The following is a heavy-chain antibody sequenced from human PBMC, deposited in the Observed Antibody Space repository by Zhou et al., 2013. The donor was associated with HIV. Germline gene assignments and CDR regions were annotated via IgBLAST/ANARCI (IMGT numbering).Heavy chain of an antibody. J-gene: IGHJ6*02. Sequence: QVQLVQSGAEVKKPGASVKVSCKASGYTFINYDINWVRQATGQGLEWMGWMNPNDGKTDILQKFQDRVTMTRDTSQSTAYMELSSLRSEDTAVYYCARALWISPGLYGMDVWGQGTTVTVSS. D-gene: IGHD5-12*01. CDR3: ARALWISPGLYGMDV. CDR2: MNPNDGKT. V-gene: IGHV1-8*02. CDR1: GYTFINYD.